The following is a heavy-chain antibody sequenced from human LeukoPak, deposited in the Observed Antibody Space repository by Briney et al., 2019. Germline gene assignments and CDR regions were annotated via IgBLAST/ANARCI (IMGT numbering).Heavy chain of an antibody. CDR2: IYYSGST. J-gene: IGHJ5*02. D-gene: IGHD4-17*01. Sequence: SETLSLTCTVSGGSISSSSYYWGWIRQPPGKGLEWIGSIYYSGSTYYNPSLKSRVTISVDTSKNQFSLKLSSVTAADTAVYYCARARRRYDYGDYDHWFDPWGQGTLVTVSS. V-gene: IGHV4-39*01. CDR3: ARARRRYDYGDYDHWFDP. CDR1: GGSISSSSYY.